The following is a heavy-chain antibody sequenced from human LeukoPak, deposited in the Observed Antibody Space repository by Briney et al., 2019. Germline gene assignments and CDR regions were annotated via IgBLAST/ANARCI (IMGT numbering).Heavy chain of an antibody. V-gene: IGHV4-39*07. CDR3: ARAADGYCDY. CDR2: INHSGST. D-gene: IGHD5-24*01. J-gene: IGHJ4*02. Sequence: NTSETLSLTCTVSGGSVSSSSYYWGWIRQPPGKGLEWIGEINHSGSTNYNPSLKSRVTISVDTSKNQFSLKLSSVTAADTAVYYCARAADGYCDYWGQGTLVTVSS. CDR1: GGSVSSSSYY.